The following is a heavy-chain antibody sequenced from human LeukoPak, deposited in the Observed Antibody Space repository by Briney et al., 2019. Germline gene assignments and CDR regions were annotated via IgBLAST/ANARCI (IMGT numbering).Heavy chain of an antibody. V-gene: IGHV3-11*06. D-gene: IGHD6-19*01. CDR3: ARGSGPYY. CDR2: ISSSSSYT. CDR1: GGSISSSGYY. Sequence: PSETLSLTCTVSGGSISSSGYYWGWIRQAPGKGLEWVSYISSSSSYTNYADSVKGRFTISRDNAKNSLYLQMNSLRAEDTAVYYCARGSGPYYWGQGTLVTVSS. J-gene: IGHJ4*02.